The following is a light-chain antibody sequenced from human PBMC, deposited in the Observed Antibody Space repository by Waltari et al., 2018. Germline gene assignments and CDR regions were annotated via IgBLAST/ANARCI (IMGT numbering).Light chain of an antibody. CDR2: GAS. Sequence: ERVLKQSPGTLSLSPGERGTLSCRASQSVSRFLAWYQQKPGQAPRLLIYGASTRATGIPDRFSGSGSGTDFSLTISRLEPEDFAVYYCQKYDRLPATFGQGTKVEIK. V-gene: IGKV3-20*01. CDR1: QSVSRF. CDR3: QKYDRLPAT. J-gene: IGKJ1*01.